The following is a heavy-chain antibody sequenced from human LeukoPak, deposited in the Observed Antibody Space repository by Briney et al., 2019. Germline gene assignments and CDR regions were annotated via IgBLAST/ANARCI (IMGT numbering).Heavy chain of an antibody. CDR1: GGSFSGYY. V-gene: IGHV4-34*01. CDR3: ARGGGWSDAFDI. CDR2: INHSGST. D-gene: IGHD6-19*01. Sequence: SETLSLTCAVYGGSFSGYYWSWIRQPPGKGLEWIGEINHSGSTNYNPSLKSRVTISVDTSKNQFSLKLSSVTAADTAVYYCARGGGWSDAFDIWGQGTMVTVSS. J-gene: IGHJ3*02.